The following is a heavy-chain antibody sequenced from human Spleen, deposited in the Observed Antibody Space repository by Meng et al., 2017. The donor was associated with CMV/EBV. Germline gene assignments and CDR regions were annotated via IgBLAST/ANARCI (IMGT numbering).Heavy chain of an antibody. D-gene: IGHD3-22*01. V-gene: IGHV3-15*07. CDR1: GFTSTDAW. Sequence: WSASGFTSTDAWMHWVRQAPGKGLEWVGRIKLKTGTTDYATPVKGRFTISRDDSKNMLFLQMNGLKTEDTAVYYCAADEEGYFETSGWGQGTLVTVSS. CDR3: AADEEGYFETSG. J-gene: IGHJ4*02. CDR2: IKLKTGTT.